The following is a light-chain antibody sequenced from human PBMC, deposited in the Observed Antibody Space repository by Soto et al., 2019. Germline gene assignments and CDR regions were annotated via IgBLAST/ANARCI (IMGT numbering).Light chain of an antibody. CDR1: QGISSY. V-gene: IGKV1-8*01. CDR3: QQYYSYPQT. CDR2: AAS. Sequence: ALPMTQSPSSFSSSTGDRVTLPCRASQGISSYLAWYQQKPGKAPKLLIYAASTLQSGVPSRFSGSGSGTDFTLTISCLQSEDFATYYCQQYYSYPQTFGQGTKVDI. J-gene: IGKJ1*01.